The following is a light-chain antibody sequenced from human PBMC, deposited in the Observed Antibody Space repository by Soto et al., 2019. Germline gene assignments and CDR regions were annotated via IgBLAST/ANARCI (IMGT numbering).Light chain of an antibody. CDR1: QGIINY. CDR3: QKYNSAPLS. Sequence: DLPMTQSPSSLSASVGDRVTITCRASQGIINYLAWYQQKPGKAPKLLIYAASALQSGVTSRFSGSGSGTDFTLTISGLQPEDVATYYCQKYNSAPLSFGGGTKVEIK. V-gene: IGKV1-27*01. CDR2: AAS. J-gene: IGKJ4*01.